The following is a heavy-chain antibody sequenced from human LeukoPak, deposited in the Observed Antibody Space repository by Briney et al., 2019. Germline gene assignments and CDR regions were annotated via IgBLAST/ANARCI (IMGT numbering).Heavy chain of an antibody. Sequence: ASVKVSCKASGYTFTTYSMHWVRQAPGQGLEWMGVINPTGGSTTYAQKFQGRVTMTRDTSISTAYMELSRLRSDDTAVYYCAASEEQLLDYWGQGTLVTVSS. V-gene: IGHV1-46*01. D-gene: IGHD6-13*01. CDR1: GYTFTTYS. J-gene: IGHJ4*02. CDR3: AASEEQLLDY. CDR2: INPTGGST.